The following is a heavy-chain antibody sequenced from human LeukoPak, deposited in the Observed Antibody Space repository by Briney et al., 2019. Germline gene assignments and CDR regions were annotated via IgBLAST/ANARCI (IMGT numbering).Heavy chain of an antibody. CDR3: ARSSSVTLDAFDI. J-gene: IGHJ3*02. V-gene: IGHV1-2*02. CDR2: INPNSGGT. Sequence: ASVTLSCKASGYTFTGYYMHWVRQAPGQGLEWMGWINPNSGGTNYAQKFQGRVTMTRDTSISTAYMELSRLRSDDTAVYYCARSSSVTLDAFDIWGQGTVVTVSS. D-gene: IGHD2-21*02. CDR1: GYTFTGYY.